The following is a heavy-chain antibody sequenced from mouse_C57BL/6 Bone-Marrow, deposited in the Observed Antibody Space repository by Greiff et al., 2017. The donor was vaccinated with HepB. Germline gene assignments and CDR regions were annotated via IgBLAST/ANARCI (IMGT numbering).Heavy chain of an antibody. CDR1: GYSITSGYY. J-gene: IGHJ3*01. CDR3: ARDHYYGSSYDCFAY. V-gene: IGHV3-6*01. D-gene: IGHD1-1*01. CDR2: ISYDGSN. Sequence: EVKLMESGPGLVKPSQSLSLTCSVTGYSITSGYYWNWIRQFPGNKLEWMGYISYDGSNNYNPSLKNRISITRDTSKNQFFLKLNSVTTEDTATYYCARDHYYGSSYDCFAYWGQGTLVTVSA.